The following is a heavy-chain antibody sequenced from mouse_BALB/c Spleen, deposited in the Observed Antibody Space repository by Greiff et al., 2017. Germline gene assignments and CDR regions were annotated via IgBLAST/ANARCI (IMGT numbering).Heavy chain of an antibody. D-gene: IGHD2-1*01. CDR2: ISYSGST. CDR1: GYSITSDYA. Sequence: EVQLQESGPGLVKPSQSLSLTCTVTGYSITSDYAWNWIRQFPGNKLEWMGYISYSGSTSYNPSLKSRISITRDTSKNQFFLQLNSVTTEDTATYYCASPGNYFSWFAYWGQGTLVTVSA. J-gene: IGHJ3*01. CDR3: ASPGNYFSWFAY. V-gene: IGHV3-2*02.